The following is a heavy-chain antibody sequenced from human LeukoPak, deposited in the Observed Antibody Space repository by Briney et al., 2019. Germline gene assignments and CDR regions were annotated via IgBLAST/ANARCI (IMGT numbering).Heavy chain of an antibody. CDR2: IYYIGST. V-gene: IGHV4-59*01. D-gene: IGHD2-21*01. Sequence: PSETLSLTCTVSGGSISSYYWSWIRQPPGKGLEWIGYIYYIGSTNYNPSLKSRVTISVDTSKNQFSLKLSSVTAADTAVYYCARGLRGGEYFDYWGQGTLVTVSS. J-gene: IGHJ4*02. CDR1: GGSISSYY. CDR3: ARGLRGGEYFDY.